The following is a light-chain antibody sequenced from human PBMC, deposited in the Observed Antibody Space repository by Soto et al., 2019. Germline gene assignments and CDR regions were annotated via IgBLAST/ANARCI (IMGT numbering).Light chain of an antibody. J-gene: IGLJ2*01. CDR3: FSYAGTYTPVV. V-gene: IGLV2-11*01. CDR1: SSDVGGYDY. Sequence: QSVLAQPRSVSGSSGQSVTISCYGTSSDVGGYDYVSWYQQSPDKAPKLMIFDVRERPAGVPDRFAGSKSGNTAYLTISGLQAEDEADYYCFSYAGTYTPVVFGGGTKVTVL. CDR2: DVR.